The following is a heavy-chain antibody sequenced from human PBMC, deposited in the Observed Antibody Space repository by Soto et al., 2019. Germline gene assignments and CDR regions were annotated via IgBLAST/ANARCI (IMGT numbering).Heavy chain of an antibody. CDR3: ARDSGVLTGIVVY. CDR2: ISTSISYI. Sequence: EVQLVESGGGLVKPGGSLRLSCAASGFTFSSYSMNWVRQAPGKGLEWVSSISTSISYIYYADSVKGRFTISRDNAKNSLYLQMNSLRAADTAVYYCARDSGVLTGIVVYWGQGTLVIVSS. J-gene: IGHJ4*02. V-gene: IGHV3-21*01. D-gene: IGHD1-1*01. CDR1: GFTFSSYS.